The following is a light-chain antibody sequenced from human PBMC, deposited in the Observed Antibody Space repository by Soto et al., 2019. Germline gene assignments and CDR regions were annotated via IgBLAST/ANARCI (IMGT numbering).Light chain of an antibody. CDR1: QSVSKY. V-gene: IGKV3-11*01. CDR3: HHRGEWPRT. Sequence: EIVLTQSPATLSLSPGERATLSCRASQSVSKYLAWYQQKPGQAPRLLIYGASNRATGIPARFTGSGSGTDFTLTISSLEPEDFAVYYCHHRGEWPRTFGQVTKLEIK. CDR2: GAS. J-gene: IGKJ2*01.